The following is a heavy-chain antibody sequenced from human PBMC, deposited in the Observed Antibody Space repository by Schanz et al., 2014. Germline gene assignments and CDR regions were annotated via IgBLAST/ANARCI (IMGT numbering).Heavy chain of an antibody. D-gene: IGHD3-9*01. CDR2: ISGSGGST. CDR1: GFTFRNYG. J-gene: IGHJ4*02. Sequence: EVQLLESGGGLVQPGGSLRLSCAGSGFTFRNYGMSWVRQAPGQGLEWVSAISGSGGSTYYADSVKGRFTISRDNSKNTLYLQINNLRAEDTAVYYCAYYDVLTGFDYWGQGTQVTVSS. CDR3: AYYDVLTGFDY. V-gene: IGHV3-23*01.